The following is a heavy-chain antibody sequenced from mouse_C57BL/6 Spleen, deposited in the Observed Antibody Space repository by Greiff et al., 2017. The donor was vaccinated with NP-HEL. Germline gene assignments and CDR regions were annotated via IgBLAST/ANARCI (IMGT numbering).Heavy chain of an antibody. CDR1: GYTFTGYY. CDR2: INPNNGGT. V-gene: IGHV1-19*01. D-gene: IGHD2-2*01. CDR3: ARSGYESFDY. J-gene: IGHJ3*01. Sequence: EVQLQESGAVLVKPGASVKMSCKASGYTFTGYYMNWVKQSHGKSLEWIGVINPNNGGTSYNKKFKSQATLTVDKSYSTAYMELNRLTSEDSAVYYCARSGYESFDYWGQGTTVTVSA.